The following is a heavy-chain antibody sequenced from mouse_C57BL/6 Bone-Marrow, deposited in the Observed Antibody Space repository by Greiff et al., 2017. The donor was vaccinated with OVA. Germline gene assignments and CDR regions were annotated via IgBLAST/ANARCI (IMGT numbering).Heavy chain of an antibody. Sequence: EVKLVESGGGLVQPGGSLKLSCAASGFTFSDYYMYWVRQTPEKRLEWVAYISNGGGSTYYPDTVKGRFTISRDNAKNTLYLQMSRLKSEDTAMYYCARPITTVVAPFAYWGQGTLVTVSA. CDR1: GFTFSDYY. D-gene: IGHD1-1*01. V-gene: IGHV5-12*01. CDR3: ARPITTVVAPFAY. CDR2: ISNGGGST. J-gene: IGHJ3*01.